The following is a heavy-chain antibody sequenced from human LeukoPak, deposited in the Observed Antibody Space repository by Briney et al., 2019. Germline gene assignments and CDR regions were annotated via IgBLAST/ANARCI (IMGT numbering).Heavy chain of an antibody. CDR2: IYYSGST. Sequence: SETLSLTCTVSGGSISSYYWSWIRQPPGEGLEWIGYIYYSGSTNYNPSLKSRVTISVGTSKNQFSLKLSSVTAADTAVYYCAREGDYYGSGSWLNWFDPWGQGTLVTVSS. V-gene: IGHV4-59*01. J-gene: IGHJ5*02. CDR3: AREGDYYGSGSWLNWFDP. D-gene: IGHD3-10*01. CDR1: GGSISSYY.